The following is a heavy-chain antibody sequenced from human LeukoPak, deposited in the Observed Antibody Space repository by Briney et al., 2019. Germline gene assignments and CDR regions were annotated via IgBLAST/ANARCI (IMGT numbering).Heavy chain of an antibody. J-gene: IGHJ4*02. CDR3: ARNYGGYSH. CDR1: GFTFSSYW. CDR2: IQQDGSEK. D-gene: IGHD4-23*01. V-gene: IGHV3-7*02. Sequence: PGGSLRLSCTASGFTFSSYWMSWVRHGPGKGVEWVANIQQDGSEKYYADSVKGRFTISRDNAKNSLYLQMNSLRAEDTALYYCARNYGGYSHWGQGTLVTVSS.